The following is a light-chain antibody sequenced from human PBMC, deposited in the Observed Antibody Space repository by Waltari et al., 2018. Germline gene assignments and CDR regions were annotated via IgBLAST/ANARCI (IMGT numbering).Light chain of an antibody. J-gene: IGLJ2*01. CDR1: QLGDKS. Sequence: SYELTQPPSVSVSPGQTASITCSGAQLGDKSASWDQQKPGQSPVLVIYQANKRPSGIPERVAGSDSGDTATLTIREAQAVDEADYYCQACDSTTAVFGGGTKLTVL. CDR2: QAN. CDR3: QACDSTTAV. V-gene: IGLV3-1*01.